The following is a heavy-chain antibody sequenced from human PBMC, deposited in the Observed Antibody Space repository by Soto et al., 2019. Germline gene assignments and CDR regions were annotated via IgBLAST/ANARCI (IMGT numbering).Heavy chain of an antibody. J-gene: IGHJ4*02. D-gene: IGHD3-22*01. CDR1: GFTFSSYW. V-gene: IGHV3-7*03. Sequence: GGSLRLSCAASGFTFSSYWMSWVRQAPGKGLEWVANIKQDGSEKYYVDSVKGRFTISRDNAKNSLYLQMNSLRAEDTAVYYCARVQYYDSSGYYKPPHFDYWGQGTRVTAPQ. CDR2: IKQDGSEK. CDR3: ARVQYYDSSGYYKPPHFDY.